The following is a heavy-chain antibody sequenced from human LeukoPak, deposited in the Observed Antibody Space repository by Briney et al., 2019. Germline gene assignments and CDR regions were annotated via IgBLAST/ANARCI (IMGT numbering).Heavy chain of an antibody. CDR1: GFTFNFYA. CDR3: AKTPQWLAPELYYFDY. V-gene: IGHV3-23*01. J-gene: IGHJ4*02. Sequence: GGSQRLSCAASGFTFNFYAMSWVRQAPGKGLEWVSAITGSGTTTYYADSVKGRFTISRDNSKNTLYLQMNSLRAEDTAVYYCAKTPQWLAPELYYFDYWGQGTLVTVSS. D-gene: IGHD6-19*01. CDR2: ITGSGTTT.